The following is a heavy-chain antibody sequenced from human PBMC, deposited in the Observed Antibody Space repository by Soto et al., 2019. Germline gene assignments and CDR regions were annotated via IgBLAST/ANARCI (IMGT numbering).Heavy chain of an antibody. D-gene: IGHD2-15*01. Sequence: SETLSLTCSVSGGSISNYYWSWIRHSAGKGLEWIGRIYPGGSTNYNPSLKSRVTMSVDTSKNQVSLRLTSVTAADTAVYYCARASVGPPGGGSWIMPFDFWGQGTRVTVSS. CDR1: GGSISNYY. V-gene: IGHV4-4*07. CDR3: ARASVGPPGGGSWIMPFDF. J-gene: IGHJ4*02. CDR2: IYPGGST.